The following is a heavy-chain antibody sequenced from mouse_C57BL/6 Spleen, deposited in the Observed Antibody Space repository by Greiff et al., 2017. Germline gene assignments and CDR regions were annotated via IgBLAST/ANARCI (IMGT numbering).Heavy chain of an antibody. CDR3: ARDYDYDGVAY. J-gene: IGHJ3*01. Sequence: EVQWVESGGGLVKPGGSLKLSCAASGFTFSDYGMHWVRQAPEKGLEWVAYISSGSSTIYYADTVKGRFTISRDNAKNTLFLQMTSLRSEDTAMYYCARDYDYDGVAYWGQGTLVTVSA. V-gene: IGHV5-17*01. D-gene: IGHD2-4*01. CDR2: ISSGSSTI. CDR1: GFTFSDYG.